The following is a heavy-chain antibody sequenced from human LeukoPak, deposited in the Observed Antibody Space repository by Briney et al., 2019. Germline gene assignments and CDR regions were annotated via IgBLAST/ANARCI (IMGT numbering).Heavy chain of an antibody. D-gene: IGHD6-19*01. CDR3: ARDQDHIAVAGIDY. CDR2: IIPILGTA. J-gene: IGHJ4*02. CDR1: GGTFSSYA. Sequence: GSSVKVSCKASGGTFSSYAISWVRQAPGQGLEWMGGIIPILGTANYAQKFQGRVTITADKSTSTAYMELSSLRSEDTAVYYCARDQDHIAVAGIDYWGQGTLVTVSS. V-gene: IGHV1-69*06.